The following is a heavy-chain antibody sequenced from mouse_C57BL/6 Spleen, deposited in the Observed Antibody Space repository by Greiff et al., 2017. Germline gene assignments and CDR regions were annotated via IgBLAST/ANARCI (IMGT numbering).Heavy chain of an antibody. J-gene: IGHJ3*01. CDR2: IYPRSGNT. CDR3: ARALDSSGYWFAY. V-gene: IGHV1-81*01. Sequence: QVQLKQSGAELARPGASVKLSCKASGYTFTSYGISWVKQRTGQGLEWIGEIYPRSGNTYYNEKFKGKATLTADKSSSTAYMELRSLTSEDSAVYFCARALDSSGYWFAYWGQGTLVTVSA. CDR1: GYTFTSYG. D-gene: IGHD3-2*02.